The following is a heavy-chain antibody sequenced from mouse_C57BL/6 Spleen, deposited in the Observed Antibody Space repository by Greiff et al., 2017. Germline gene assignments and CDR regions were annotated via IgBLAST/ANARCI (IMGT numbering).Heavy chain of an antibody. D-gene: IGHD1-1*01. CDR1: GYTFTSYW. Sequence: QVQLKQPGAELVKPGASVKMSCKASGYTFTSYWITWVKQRPGQGLEWIGDIYPGSGSTNYNEKFKSKATLTVDTSSSTAYMQLSSLTSEDSAVYYCARRGVYYGSSYEGDAMDYWGQGTSVTVSS. J-gene: IGHJ4*01. CDR2: IYPGSGST. CDR3: ARRGVYYGSSYEGDAMDY. V-gene: IGHV1-55*01.